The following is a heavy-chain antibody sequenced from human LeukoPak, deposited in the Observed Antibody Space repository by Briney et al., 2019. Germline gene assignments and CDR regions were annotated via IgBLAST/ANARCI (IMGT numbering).Heavy chain of an antibody. CDR1: GGSISSSY. CDR2: IYYSGST. J-gene: IGHJ3*02. Sequence: PSETLSLTCTVSGGSISSSYWSWIRQPPGKGLEWIGYIYYSGSTNYNPSLKSRVTISVDTSKNQFSLKLSSVTAADTAVYYCARPYCSSTSCYGAFDIWGQGTMVTVSP. V-gene: IGHV4-59*01. CDR3: ARPYCSSTSCYGAFDI. D-gene: IGHD2-2*01.